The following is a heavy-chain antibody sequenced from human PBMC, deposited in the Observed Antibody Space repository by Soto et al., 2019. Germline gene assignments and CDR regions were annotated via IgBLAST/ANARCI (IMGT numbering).Heavy chain of an antibody. D-gene: IGHD6-13*01. CDR3: ARELKGIAAAGFDY. CDR2: IWYDGSNK. V-gene: IGHV3-33*01. J-gene: IGHJ4*02. Sequence: GGSLRLSCAASGFTFSSYGMHWVRQAPGKGLEWVAVIWYDGSNKYYADSVKGRFTISRDNSKNTLYLQMNSLRAEDTAVYYCARELKGIAAAGFDYWGQGTLVTVSS. CDR1: GFTFSSYG.